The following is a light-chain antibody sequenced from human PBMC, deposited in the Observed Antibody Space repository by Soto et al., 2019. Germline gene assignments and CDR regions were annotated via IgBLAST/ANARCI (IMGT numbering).Light chain of an antibody. V-gene: IGKV3-20*01. CDR3: HHFGSLPET. CDR1: QSVASSY. Sequence: EVVLTQSPGTLSLSPGERVTLSCRASQSVASSYLAWYQQKPGRAPRLLFDSASRRATGIPDRFSGSGSGTDFTLTISRLEPEDFAVYYCHHFGSLPETFGQGTNVE. J-gene: IGKJ1*01. CDR2: SAS.